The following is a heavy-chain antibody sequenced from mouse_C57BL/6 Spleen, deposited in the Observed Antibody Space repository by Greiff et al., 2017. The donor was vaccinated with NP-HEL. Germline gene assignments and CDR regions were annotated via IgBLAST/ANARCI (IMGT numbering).Heavy chain of an antibody. Sequence: EVKLMESGGGLVKPGGSLKLSCAASGFTLSDYGMHWVRQALDPLPPCVSYISSGSSPLSYAAPVNGRFTISRDNAKNTLFLQMTSLRSEDTAMYYCARDGSSFGWFAYWGQGTLVTVSA. V-gene: IGHV5-17*01. CDR1: GFTLSDYG. D-gene: IGHD1-1*01. CDR2: ISSGSSPL. CDR3: ARDGSSFGWFAY. J-gene: IGHJ3*01.